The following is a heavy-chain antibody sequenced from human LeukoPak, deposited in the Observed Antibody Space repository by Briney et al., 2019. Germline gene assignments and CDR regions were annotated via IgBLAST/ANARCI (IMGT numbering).Heavy chain of an antibody. CDR3: AKVIQWLADDAFDI. CDR2: ISSDSSAI. CDR1: GFTFSSYN. J-gene: IGHJ3*02. D-gene: IGHD6-19*01. Sequence: PGGSLRLSCVAHGFTFSSYNVNWARQAPGKGLEWVSYISSDSSAIFYADSVKGRFTISRDNSKNTLYLQMNSLRAEDTAVYYCAKVIQWLADDAFDIWGQGTMVTVSS. V-gene: IGHV3-48*01.